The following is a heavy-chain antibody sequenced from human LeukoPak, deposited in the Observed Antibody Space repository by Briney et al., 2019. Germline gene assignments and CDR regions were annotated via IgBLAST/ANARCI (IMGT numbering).Heavy chain of an antibody. V-gene: IGHV3-74*01. D-gene: IGHD1-7*01. CDR3: ARGGLTGTTIPYFDY. Sequence: PGGSLRLSCTASEFTFSSYWMHWVRQPPGKGLVWVSRINSDGSSTSYGDAVKGRFTISRDNAKNTLYLRMNSLRAEDTAVYYCARGGLTGTTIPYFDYWGQGTLVTVSS. J-gene: IGHJ4*02. CDR2: INSDGSST. CDR1: EFTFSSYW.